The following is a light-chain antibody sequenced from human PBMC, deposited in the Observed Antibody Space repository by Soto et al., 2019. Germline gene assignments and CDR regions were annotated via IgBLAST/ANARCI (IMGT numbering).Light chain of an antibody. V-gene: IGLV1-40*01. CDR2: GNN. CDR1: SSNIGASYE. J-gene: IGLJ1*01. CDR3: QSYDSSLSGYV. Sequence: QSVLTQPPSVSGAPGQRVTISCTGSSSNIGASYEVHWYQQFSGRAPKLLIYGNNNRPSGVPDRLSGSKSGTSGSLAITGLQAEDEADYDCQSYDSSLSGYVFVTGTKVTVL.